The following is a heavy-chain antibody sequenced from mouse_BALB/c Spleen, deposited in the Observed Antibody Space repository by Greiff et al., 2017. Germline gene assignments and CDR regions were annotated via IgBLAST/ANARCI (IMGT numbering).Heavy chain of an antibody. CDR2: ISSGGST. Sequence: EVMLVESGGGLVKPGGSLKLSCAASGFTFSSYAMSWVRQTPEKRLEWVASISSGGSTYYPDSVKGRFTISRDNARNILYLQMSSLRSEDTAMYYCARYGSSSDYYAMDDWGQGTSVTVSS. J-gene: IGHJ4*01. V-gene: IGHV5-6-5*01. D-gene: IGHD1-1*01. CDR1: GFTFSSYA. CDR3: ARYGSSSDYYAMDD.